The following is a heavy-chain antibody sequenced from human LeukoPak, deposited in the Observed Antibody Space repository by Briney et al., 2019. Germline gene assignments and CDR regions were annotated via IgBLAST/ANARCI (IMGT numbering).Heavy chain of an antibody. CDR1: GFTFNSYN. Sequence: GGSLRLSCAASGFTFNSYNMHWVRQAPGKGLEWVAFIRYDGSNKYYADSVKGRFTISRDNSKNTLYLQMNSLRAEDTAVYYCAKDPDILTGYFDYWGQGTLVTVSS. V-gene: IGHV3-30*02. CDR3: AKDPDILTGYFDY. D-gene: IGHD3-9*01. CDR2: IRYDGSNK. J-gene: IGHJ4*02.